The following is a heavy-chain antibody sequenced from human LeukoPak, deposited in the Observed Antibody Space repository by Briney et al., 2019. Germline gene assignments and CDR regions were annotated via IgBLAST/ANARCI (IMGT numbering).Heavy chain of an antibody. V-gene: IGHV4-31*03. CDR1: GGSISSGGYY. D-gene: IGHD2-2*01. CDR3: ARLTDIVVVPAFDP. CDR2: IYYSGST. J-gene: IGHJ5*02. Sequence: SETLSLTCTVSGGSISSGGYYWSWIRQHPGKGLEGIGYIYYSGSTYYNPSLKSRVTISVDTSKNQFSLKLSSVTAADTAVYYCARLTDIVVVPAFDPWGQGTLVTVSS.